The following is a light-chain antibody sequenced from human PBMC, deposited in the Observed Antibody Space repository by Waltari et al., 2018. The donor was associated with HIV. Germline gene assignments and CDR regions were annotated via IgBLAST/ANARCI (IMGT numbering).Light chain of an antibody. Sequence: SYVLTQPPSVSVATGQTAKITCAGNHIGTKRGHWYQQKPGQAPVLVVYDYIDRPSGIPERFSGYNSGNTATLTISRGEAGDEADYYCQVWDSSSDHWVFGGGTKLTVL. CDR1: HIGTKR. CDR3: QVWDSSSDHWV. J-gene: IGLJ3*02. CDR2: DYI. V-gene: IGLV3-21*02.